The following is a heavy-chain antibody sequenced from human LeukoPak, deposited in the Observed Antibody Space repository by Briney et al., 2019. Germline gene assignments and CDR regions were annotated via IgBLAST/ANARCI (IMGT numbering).Heavy chain of an antibody. V-gene: IGHV3-72*01. J-gene: IGHJ4*02. CDR3: VRVNSPRVSTGSYHLDY. CDR1: GFTFSSYS. CDR2: IRKKVNSYTT. Sequence: PGGSLRLSCAASGFTFSSYSMNWVRQAPGKGLEWVGRIRKKVNSYTTEYAASVKGRFTISRDDSRNSLYLQMNSLKTDDTAVYHCVRVNSPRVSTGSYHLDYWGQGTLVTVSS. D-gene: IGHD1-26*01.